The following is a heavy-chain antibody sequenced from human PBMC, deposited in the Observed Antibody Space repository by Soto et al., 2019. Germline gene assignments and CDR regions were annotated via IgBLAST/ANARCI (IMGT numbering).Heavy chain of an antibody. Sequence: EVQLVESGGGLVQPGGSLRLSCAASGFAFSSHSMNWVRQAPGKGLEWVSYISTSSTTMYYADSVKGRFTISRDNAKNSLYLQMNSLGAEDTAVYYCARDRGTQLQGGDFDYWGQGTLVTVSS. D-gene: IGHD1-1*01. CDR2: ISTSSTTM. CDR3: ARDRGTQLQGGDFDY. CDR1: GFAFSSHS. J-gene: IGHJ4*02. V-gene: IGHV3-48*01.